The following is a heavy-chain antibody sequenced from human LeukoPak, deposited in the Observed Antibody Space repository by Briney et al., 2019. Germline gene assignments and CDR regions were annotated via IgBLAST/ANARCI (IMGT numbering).Heavy chain of an antibody. Sequence: SETLSLTCTVSGGSISRYYWSWIRQPPGKGLEWIGYIYYSGSTNYNPSLKSRVTISVDTSKNQFSLKLSSVTAADTAVYYCARLRGMVRGVIDYWGQGTLVTVSS. CDR1: GGSISRYY. CDR3: ARLRGMVRGVIDY. CDR2: IYYSGST. D-gene: IGHD3-10*01. J-gene: IGHJ4*02. V-gene: IGHV4-59*08.